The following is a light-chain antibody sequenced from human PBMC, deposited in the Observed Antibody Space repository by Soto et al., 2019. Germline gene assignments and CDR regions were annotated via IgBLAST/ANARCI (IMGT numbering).Light chain of an antibody. CDR2: AAS. J-gene: IGKJ4*01. Sequence: DIQMTQSPSSLSASVGDRVTITCRASQGVSSYLAWYQQKPGQVPKLLIYAASTLPSGVPSRFSGSGSGTDFTLTISSLQPEDVATYYCQKYNSAPLTFGGGTKVEIK. CDR1: QGVSSY. V-gene: IGKV1-27*01. CDR3: QKYNSAPLT.